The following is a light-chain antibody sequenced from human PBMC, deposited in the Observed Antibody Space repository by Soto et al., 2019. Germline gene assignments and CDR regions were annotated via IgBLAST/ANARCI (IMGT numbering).Light chain of an antibody. CDR3: SSYTAGTTV. J-gene: IGLJ2*01. CDR1: SSDVGGYNY. Sequence: QSALTQPASVSGSPGQSITISCTGTSSDVGGYNYVSWYQQHPGKAPKLMIYEVSKRPSGVSNRFSGSKSGNTASLTISGLQAEDEADYYCSSYTAGTTVFGGGTKLTVL. CDR2: EVS. V-gene: IGLV2-14*01.